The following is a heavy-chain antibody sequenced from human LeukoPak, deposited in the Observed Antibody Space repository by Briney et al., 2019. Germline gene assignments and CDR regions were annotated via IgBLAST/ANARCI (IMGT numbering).Heavy chain of an antibody. Sequence: PGGSLRLSCAASGFTFSSYSMNWVRQAPGKGLEWVSSISSSSSYIYYADSVKGRFTISRDNAKNSLYLQMNSLRAEDTAVYYCARDSSPQSGVYYFDAFDMWGQGTMVTVSS. D-gene: IGHD3-22*01. CDR2: ISSSSSYI. CDR3: ARDSSPQSGVYYFDAFDM. CDR1: GFTFSSYS. J-gene: IGHJ3*02. V-gene: IGHV3-21*01.